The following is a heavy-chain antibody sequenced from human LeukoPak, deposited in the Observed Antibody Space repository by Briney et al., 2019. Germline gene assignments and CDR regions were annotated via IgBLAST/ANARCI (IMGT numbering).Heavy chain of an antibody. D-gene: IGHD3-22*01. J-gene: IGHJ4*02. Sequence: PGGSLRLSCAASGFTVSSNYMSWVRQAPRKGLEWVSSISSSSSYIYYADSVKGRFTISRDNAKNSLYLQMNSLRAEDTAVYYCARVPPGSGYYPYDYWGQGTLVTVSS. V-gene: IGHV3-21*01. CDR2: ISSSSSYI. CDR3: ARVPPGSGYYPYDY. CDR1: GFTVSSNY.